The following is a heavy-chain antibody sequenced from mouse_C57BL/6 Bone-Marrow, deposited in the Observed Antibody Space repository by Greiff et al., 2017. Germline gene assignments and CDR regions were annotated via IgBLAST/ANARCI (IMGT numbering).Heavy chain of an antibody. Sequence: VQLQQSGPVLVKPGASVKMSCKASGYTFTDYYMNWVKQSHGKSLEWIGVINPYNGGTSYNQKFKGKATLTVDKSSSTAYMELNSLTSEDSAVYYCATLIYYGNPWYFDVGGTGTTVTGSS. D-gene: IGHD2-1*01. CDR3: ATLIYYGNPWYFDV. CDR2: INPYNGGT. V-gene: IGHV1-19*01. J-gene: IGHJ1*03. CDR1: GYTFTDYY.